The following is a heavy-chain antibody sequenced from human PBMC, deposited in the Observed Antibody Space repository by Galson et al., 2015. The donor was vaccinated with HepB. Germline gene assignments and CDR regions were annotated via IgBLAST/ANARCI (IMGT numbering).Heavy chain of an antibody. Sequence: SLRLSCAASGFTFTASTLHWVRQAPGKGLEWVAVISYDGSNKFYADSVQGRFTISRDNSKNTLYLQMNSLRVEDTAAYYCARAAGRFGEDLYYLDYWGQGTLVTVSS. V-gene: IGHV3-30*04. J-gene: IGHJ4*02. CDR3: ARAAGRFGEDLYYLDY. D-gene: IGHD3-10*01. CDR2: ISYDGSNK. CDR1: GFTFTAST.